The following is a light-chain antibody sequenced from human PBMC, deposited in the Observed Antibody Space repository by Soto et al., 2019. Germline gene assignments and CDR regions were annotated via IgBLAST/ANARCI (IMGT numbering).Light chain of an antibody. Sequence: DIQMTQSPASVSVSVGDSVTITCRASQGISDCLAWYQQKPGEAPKLLIYAASRLHSGVPSRFSGSGSGTDFTLTISSLQPEDFASYYCQQEDSFPLTFGGGTKVEIK. CDR2: AAS. CDR3: QQEDSFPLT. V-gene: IGKV1D-12*01. J-gene: IGKJ4*01. CDR1: QGISDC.